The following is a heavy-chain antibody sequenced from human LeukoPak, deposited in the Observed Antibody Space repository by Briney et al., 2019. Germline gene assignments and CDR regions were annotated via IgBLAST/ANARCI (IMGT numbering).Heavy chain of an antibody. Sequence: GASVKVSCKASGYTFTSYGISWVRQAPGQGLEWMGIINPSGGSTNYAQKFQGRVTMTRDMSTRTVYMEMSSLRSEDTAVYYCAREGWEFTRGFFDYWGQGTLVTVSS. J-gene: IGHJ4*02. D-gene: IGHD1-26*01. CDR3: AREGWEFTRGFFDY. CDR1: GYTFTSYG. CDR2: INPSGGST. V-gene: IGHV1-46*01.